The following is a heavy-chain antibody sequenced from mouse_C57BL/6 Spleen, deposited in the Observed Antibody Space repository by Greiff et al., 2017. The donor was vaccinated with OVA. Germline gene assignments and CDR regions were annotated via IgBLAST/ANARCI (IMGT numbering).Heavy chain of an antibody. CDR1: GYTFTEYS. D-gene: IGHD1-1*01. CDR3: ARHGGLLRYMDY. Sequence: QVQLQQSGAELVKPGASVKLSCKASGYTFTEYSIHWVKQRSGQGLEWIGCFYPGSGSIKYNEKFKDKATLTADKSSSTGYMELSRLTSEDSAVYFCARHGGLLRYMDYWGQGTSVTVSS. CDR2: FYPGSGSI. J-gene: IGHJ4*01. V-gene: IGHV1-62-2*01.